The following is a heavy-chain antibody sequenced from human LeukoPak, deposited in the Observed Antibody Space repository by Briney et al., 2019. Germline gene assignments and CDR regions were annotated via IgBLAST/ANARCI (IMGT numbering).Heavy chain of an antibody. CDR3: ARGLGHSDSSGIRVYFDY. J-gene: IGHJ4*02. CDR2: INHSGST. Sequence: PSETLSLTCAVYGGSFSGYYWSWIRQPPGKGLEWIGEINHSGSTNYNPSLKSRVTISVDTSKNQFSLKLSSVTAADTAVYYCARGLGHSDSSGIRVYFDYWGQGTLVTVSS. D-gene: IGHD3-22*01. V-gene: IGHV4-34*01. CDR1: GGSFSGYY.